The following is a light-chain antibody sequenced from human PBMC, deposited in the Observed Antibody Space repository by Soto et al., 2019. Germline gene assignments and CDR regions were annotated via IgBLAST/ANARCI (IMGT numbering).Light chain of an antibody. CDR1: SSDVGDYNY. CDR2: EVS. J-gene: IGLJ3*02. CDR3: SSYAGSNHWM. V-gene: IGLV2-8*01. Sequence: QSALTQPPSASGSPGQSVTISCTGTSSDVGDYNYVSWYQQHPGKAPKLMIYEVSKRPSGFPDRFSGSKSGNTASLTVSALQAEDEADYYCSSYAGSNHWMFGGGSKLTVL.